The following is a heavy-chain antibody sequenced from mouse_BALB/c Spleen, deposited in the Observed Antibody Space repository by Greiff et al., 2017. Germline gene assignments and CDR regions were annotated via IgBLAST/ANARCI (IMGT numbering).Heavy chain of an antibody. CDR2: IYPGNGGT. Sequence: QVQLQQSGAELMKPGASVKISCKATGYTFSSYWIEWVKQTPGQGLEWIGYIYPGNGGTNSNQKFKGKATLTADTSSSTAYMQISSLTSEDSAVYFCARSDYDYDEDFDVWGAGTTVTVSS. V-gene: IGHV1-9*01. J-gene: IGHJ1*01. D-gene: IGHD2-4*01. CDR1: GYTFSSYW. CDR3: ARSDYDYDEDFDV.